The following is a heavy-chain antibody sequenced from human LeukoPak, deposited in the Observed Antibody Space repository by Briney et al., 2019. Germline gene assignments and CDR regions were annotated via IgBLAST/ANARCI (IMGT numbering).Heavy chain of an antibody. CDR1: GFTFSNYA. CDR3: AEWGGDSGAEQWLVLDY. V-gene: IGHV3-23*01. D-gene: IGHD6-19*01. J-gene: IGHJ4*02. Sequence: GGSLRLSCAASGFTFSNYAMGWVRQAPGKGLEWVSGIGGSGGMTYYADSVKGRFTISRDNSKNTLYLEMNSLRVEDTAIYYCAEWGGDSGAEQWLVLDYWGQGTLVTVSS. CDR2: IGGSGGMT.